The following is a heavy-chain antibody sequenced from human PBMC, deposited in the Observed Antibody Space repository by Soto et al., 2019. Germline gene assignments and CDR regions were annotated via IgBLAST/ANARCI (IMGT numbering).Heavy chain of an antibody. CDR3: ARGGVVVAARDAFDI. Sequence: ASVKVSCKASGYTFTSYYMHWVRQAPGQGLEWMGIINPSGGSTSYAQKFQGRVTMTRDTSTSTAYMELSSLRSEDTAVYYCARGGVVVAARDAFDIWGQGTMVTVSS. J-gene: IGHJ3*02. V-gene: IGHV1-46*01. CDR1: GYTFTSYY. CDR2: INPSGGST. D-gene: IGHD2-15*01.